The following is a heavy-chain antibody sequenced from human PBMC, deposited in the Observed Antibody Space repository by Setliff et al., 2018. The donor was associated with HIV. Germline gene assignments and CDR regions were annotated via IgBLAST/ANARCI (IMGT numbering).Heavy chain of an antibody. CDR3: ARDHASVSLHAFDL. V-gene: IGHV4-59*11. CDR1: GDPISSHY. D-gene: IGHD1-26*01. Sequence: SETLSLTCPVSGDPISSHYWGWIRQPPREGLEWIGHISYSEHTYYNPSLKSRVTISLDTSKKSLSLDLYSVTAAETAMYFCARDHASVSLHAFDLWGPGTLVTVSS. CDR2: ISYSEHT. J-gene: IGHJ3*01.